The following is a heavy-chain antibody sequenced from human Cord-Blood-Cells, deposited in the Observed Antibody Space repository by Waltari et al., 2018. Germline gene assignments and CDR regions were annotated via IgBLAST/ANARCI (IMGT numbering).Heavy chain of an antibody. CDR3: ARDFQYYGGNYYYGMDV. V-gene: IGHV1-2*02. J-gene: IGHJ6*02. Sequence: QVQLVQSGAAVKKPGASVKVSCKASGYTFTGYYMHWVRQAPGQGLEWMGWINPNSGGTNYAQKFQGRVTMTRDTSISTAYMELSRLRSDDTAVYYCARDFQYYGGNYYYGMDVWGQGTTVTVSS. D-gene: IGHD4-17*01. CDR2: INPNSGGT. CDR1: GYTFTGYY.